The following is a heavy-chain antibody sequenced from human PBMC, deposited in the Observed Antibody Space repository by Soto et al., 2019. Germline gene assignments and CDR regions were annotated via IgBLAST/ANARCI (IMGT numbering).Heavy chain of an antibody. CDR1: GFSVRANY. CDR2: IYDTDTT. D-gene: IGHD5-18*01. Sequence: GGSLRLSCAVSGFSVRANYMSWVRQAPGKGLEWVSVIYDTDTTYYADSVKGRFFISRDISKNILFLQMNILRAEDTAIYYCHGYVYWGQGTLVTVSS. V-gene: IGHV3-53*01. CDR3: HGYVY. J-gene: IGHJ4*02.